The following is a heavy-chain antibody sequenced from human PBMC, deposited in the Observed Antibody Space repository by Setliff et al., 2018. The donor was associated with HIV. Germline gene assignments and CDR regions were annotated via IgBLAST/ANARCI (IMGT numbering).Heavy chain of an antibody. CDR1: GGSFRGYY. V-gene: IGHV4-34*01. Sequence: SETLSLTCAVYGGSFRGYYWNWIRQSPDKGLEWIGEIDHSGSTNYNPSLRSRVIMSADTPKSQFSLNLTSLTAGDTAVYYCARGTKGSRWSVTRINWFDTWGQGTLDTVSS. J-gene: IGHJ5*02. D-gene: IGHD6-13*01. CDR2: IDHSGST. CDR3: ARGTKGSRWSVTRINWFDT.